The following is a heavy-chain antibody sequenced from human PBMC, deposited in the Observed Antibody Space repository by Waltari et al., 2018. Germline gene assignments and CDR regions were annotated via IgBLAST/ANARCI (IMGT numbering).Heavy chain of an antibody. D-gene: IGHD5-18*01. V-gene: IGHV3-21*04. CDR2: ISRSSHI. CDR3: ARDGGYSYGYGMDV. Sequence: EVQLVESGGGLVKPGGSLRLSCAASGFTFSSYSMNWVRQAPGKGLEWFYSISRSSHIYYADSVKGRFTISRDNSKNTLYLQMNSLRAEDTAVYYCARDGGYSYGYGMDVWGQGTTVTVSS. CDR1: GFTFSSYS. J-gene: IGHJ6*02.